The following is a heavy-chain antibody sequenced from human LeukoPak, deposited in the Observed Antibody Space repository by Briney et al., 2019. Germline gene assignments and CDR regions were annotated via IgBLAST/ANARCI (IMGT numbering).Heavy chain of an antibody. D-gene: IGHD4/OR15-4a*01. Sequence: PGGSLRLSCAASGFTFSSYSMNWVRQAPGKGLEWVSSISSRSSYIYYADSVKGRFTISRDNAENSLYLQMDSLRAEDTAVYYCAKGPDDGGKSYWGQGTLVTVSS. J-gene: IGHJ4*02. CDR3: AKGPDDGGKSY. CDR2: ISSRSSYI. V-gene: IGHV3-21*01. CDR1: GFTFSSYS.